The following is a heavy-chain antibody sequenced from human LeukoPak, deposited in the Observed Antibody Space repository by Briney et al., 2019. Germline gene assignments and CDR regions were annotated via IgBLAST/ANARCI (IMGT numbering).Heavy chain of an antibody. J-gene: IGHJ4*02. CDR1: EFIFTSSA. V-gene: IGHV1-58*01. CDR3: AADSAAYCDGDCYSD. Sequence: ASVKVSCKASEFIFTSSAVQWVRQAHGQRLEWIGWIVVGSGNTNYAQKFQERVTVTRDMSTSTAYMELSSLRSEDTAVYYCAADSAAYCDGDCYSDWGQGTLVTVSS. CDR2: IVVGSGNT. D-gene: IGHD2-21*02.